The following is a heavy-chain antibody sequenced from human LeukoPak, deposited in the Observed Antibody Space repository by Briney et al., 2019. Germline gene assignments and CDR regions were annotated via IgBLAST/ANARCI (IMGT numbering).Heavy chain of an antibody. Sequence: ASVKVSCKASGYTFTSYAMHWVRQAPGQRLEWMGWINAGNGNTKYSQKFQGRVTITRDTSAGTAYMELSSLRSEDTAVYYCAREASSGQTIYYYYYGMDVWGQGTTVTVSS. J-gene: IGHJ6*02. CDR1: GYTFTSYA. D-gene: IGHD6-19*01. CDR2: INAGNGNT. CDR3: AREASSGQTIYYYYYGMDV. V-gene: IGHV1-3*01.